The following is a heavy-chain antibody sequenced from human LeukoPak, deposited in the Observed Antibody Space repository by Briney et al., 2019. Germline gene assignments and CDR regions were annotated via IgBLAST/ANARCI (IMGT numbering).Heavy chain of an antibody. V-gene: IGHV4-59*12. CDR1: GGSISSYY. Sequence: SETLSLTCTVSGGSISSYYWTWIRQPPGKGLEWIGEIYHSGSTNYNPSLKSRVTISVDKSKNQFSLKLSSVTAADTAVYYCAGPTPGWFNYWGQGTLVTVSS. D-gene: IGHD6-19*01. CDR2: IYHSGST. J-gene: IGHJ4*02. CDR3: AGPTPGWFNY.